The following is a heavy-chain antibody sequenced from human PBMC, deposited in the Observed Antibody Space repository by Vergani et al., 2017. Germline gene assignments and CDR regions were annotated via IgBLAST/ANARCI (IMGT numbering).Heavy chain of an antibody. CDR3: VREGSYCGSTTCRNPSYVYYYHMDV. V-gene: IGHV3-33*01. CDR1: VFTFSTYA. J-gene: IGHJ6*03. Sequence: QVQLVESGGGVVQPGRSLRLSCTSSVFTFSTYAMHWVRQAPGKGLEWVAIIYYDGSKKYYADSVKGRFTISRDNSRNTLDLLMSSLRAEDTAIYYCVREGSYCGSTTCRNPSYVYYYHMDVWGEGTMVTVSS. CDR2: IYYDGSKK. D-gene: IGHD2-21*01.